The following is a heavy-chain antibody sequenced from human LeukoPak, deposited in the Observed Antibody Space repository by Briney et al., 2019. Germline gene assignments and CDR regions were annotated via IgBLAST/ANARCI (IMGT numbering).Heavy chain of an antibody. V-gene: IGHV3-7*03. CDR2: INPDGRDT. Sequence: GGSLRLSCVVSGFTFNRCWMNWVRQAPGKGLEWVAHINPDGRDTYYVDSVKGRFTISRDNAKNSLYLQMDILKPEDTAFYYCAKVDGYNSGWYDSWGQGTLVTVSS. CDR3: AKVDGYNSGWYDS. D-gene: IGHD6-19*01. J-gene: IGHJ5*01. CDR1: GFTFNRCW.